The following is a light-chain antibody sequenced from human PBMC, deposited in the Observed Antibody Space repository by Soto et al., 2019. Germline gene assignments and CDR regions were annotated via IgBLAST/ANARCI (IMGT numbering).Light chain of an antibody. CDR3: ISYTTSSTYF. CDR2: DVS. Sequence: QSALTQPPSVSGSPGQSVAISCTGTSSDVGNYNRVSWYQQPPGSAPKLILYDVSNRPSGVPDRFSGSKSGNTASLTISGLQADDEADYYCISYTTSSTYFFGTGTKLTVL. V-gene: IGLV2-18*02. CDR1: SSDVGNYNR. J-gene: IGLJ1*01.